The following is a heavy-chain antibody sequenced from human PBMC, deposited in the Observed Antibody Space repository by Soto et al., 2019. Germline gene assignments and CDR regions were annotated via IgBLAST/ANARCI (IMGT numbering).Heavy chain of an antibody. D-gene: IGHD6-6*01. V-gene: IGHV1-46*01. J-gene: IGHJ6*02. CDR1: GYTFTGYY. Sequence: GASVKVSCKASGYTFTGYYMHWVRQAPGQGLEWMGIINPSGGSTSYAQKFQGRVTMTRDTSTSTVYMELSSLRSEDTAVYYCAREVQLGSSYYYYGMDVWGQGTTVTVSS. CDR3: AREVQLGSSYYYYGMDV. CDR2: INPSGGST.